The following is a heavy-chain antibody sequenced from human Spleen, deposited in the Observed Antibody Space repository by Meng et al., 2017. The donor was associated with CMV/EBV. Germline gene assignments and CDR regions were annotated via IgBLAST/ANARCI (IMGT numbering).Heavy chain of an antibody. V-gene: IGHV3-23*01. J-gene: IGHJ6*02. Sequence: GESLKISCAASGFTFGSYAMSWVRQAPGKGLEWVSAISGSGGSTYYADSVKGRFTISRDNSKNTLYLQMNSLRAEDTAVYYCAKYMALYYYGSGSYESSGMDVWGQGTTVTVSS. CDR3: AKYMALYYYGSGSYESSGMDV. CDR1: GFTFGSYA. CDR2: ISGSGGST. D-gene: IGHD3-10*01.